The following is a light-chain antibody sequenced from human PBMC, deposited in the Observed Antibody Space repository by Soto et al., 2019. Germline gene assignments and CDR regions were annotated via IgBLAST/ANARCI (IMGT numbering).Light chain of an antibody. J-gene: IGLJ1*01. CDR1: SSDIGNYNL. Sequence: QFALTQPASVSGSPGQSITISCTGTSSDIGNYNLVSWYQQHPDRAPKLMIYEGSKRPSGVSDRFSGSKTGNTASLTISGLQAEDEADYHCCSYAGGFYVFGTGTKSPS. V-gene: IGLV2-23*01. CDR2: EGS. CDR3: CSYAGGFYV.